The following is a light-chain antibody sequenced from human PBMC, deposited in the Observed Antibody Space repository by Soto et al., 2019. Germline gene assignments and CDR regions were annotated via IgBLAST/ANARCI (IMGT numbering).Light chain of an antibody. V-gene: IGKV3-20*01. CDR2: GAS. J-gene: IGKJ3*01. Sequence: EIVLTQSPGTLSLSPGERATLSCRASQNINSRYLAWYQQKPGQAPRLLIYGASSRATGIPDRFSGSGSGTDFTLTISILEPEDFAVYYCQQFGSSPGFTFGPGTKMDIK. CDR1: QNINSRY. CDR3: QQFGSSPGFT.